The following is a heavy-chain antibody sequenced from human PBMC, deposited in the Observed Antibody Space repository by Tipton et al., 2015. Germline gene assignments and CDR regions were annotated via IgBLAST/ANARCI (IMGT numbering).Heavy chain of an antibody. Sequence: VQLVQSGAEVKKPGESLKISCKGSGYNFTDYWIGWVRQMPGKGLEWMGIIYPADSDTRYSPSFQGQVTISADKSTSTAYLQWSSLKASDTAVYYCARRLPYFEWSKVYYFDFWGQGSPVTVS. CDR1: GYNFTDYW. CDR2: IYPADSDT. V-gene: IGHV5-51*01. D-gene: IGHD3-9*01. J-gene: IGHJ4*02. CDR3: ARRLPYFEWSKVYYFDF.